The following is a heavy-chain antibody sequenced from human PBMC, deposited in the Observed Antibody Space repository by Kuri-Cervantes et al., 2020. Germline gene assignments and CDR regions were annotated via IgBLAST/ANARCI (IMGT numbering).Heavy chain of an antibody. CDR2: ISAYNGNT. V-gene: IGHV1-18*01. D-gene: IGHD3-3*01. Sequence: GGSLRLSCKASGYTFTSYGISWVRQAPGQGLEWMGWISAYNGNTNYAQKLQGRVTMTTDTSTSTAYMELRSLRSDDTAVYYCARRTPDWRIDYWGQGTLVTSPQ. CDR3: ARRTPDWRIDY. CDR1: GYTFTSYG. J-gene: IGHJ4*02.